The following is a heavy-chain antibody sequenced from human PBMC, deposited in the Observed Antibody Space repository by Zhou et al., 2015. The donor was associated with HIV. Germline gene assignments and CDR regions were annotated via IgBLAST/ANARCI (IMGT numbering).Heavy chain of an antibody. CDR2: ISGFNGHP. J-gene: IGHJ3*01. CDR3: ARDNRPLTHYYGPGKTASDL. Sequence: QVRLVQSGPEVKKPGASVRVSCKASADTFTTHGLSWVRQASGQGPEWMGWISGFNGHPTYAQKFQGRLTMTRDTSTSTAYMDLRNLRSDDTAVYFCARDNRPLTHYYGPGKTASDLWGQGTTVIVSA. D-gene: IGHD3-10*01. CDR1: ADTFTTHG. V-gene: IGHV1-18*01.